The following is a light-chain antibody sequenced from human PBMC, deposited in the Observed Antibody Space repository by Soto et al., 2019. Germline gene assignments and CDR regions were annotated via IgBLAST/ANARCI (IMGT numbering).Light chain of an antibody. Sequence: ELVVTQSPVTLSLSPGERATLSCRASQSVSSSYLAWYQHKHGQAPRLLIYGASSRATGIPDRFSGSGSGTDFPLTISILEPEDFQVNYCNKYGTSLSTFGQGPSWRSN. CDR3: NKYGTSLST. J-gene: IGKJ2*01. CDR1: QSVSSSY. CDR2: GAS. V-gene: IGKV3-20*01.